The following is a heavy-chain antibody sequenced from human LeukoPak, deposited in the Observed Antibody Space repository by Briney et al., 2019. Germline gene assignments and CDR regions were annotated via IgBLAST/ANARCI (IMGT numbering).Heavy chain of an antibody. D-gene: IGHD3-10*01. Sequence: GGTLRLSCAASGFTFSSYAMSWVRQAPGKGLEWVSAISGSGGSTYYADSVKGRFTISRDNSKNTLYLQMNSLRAEDTAVYYCAKVRRVSGFRFSWIGELSLDYWGQGTLVTVSS. CDR1: GFTFSSYA. CDR3: AKVRRVSGFRFSWIGELSLDY. CDR2: ISGSGGST. V-gene: IGHV3-23*01. J-gene: IGHJ4*02.